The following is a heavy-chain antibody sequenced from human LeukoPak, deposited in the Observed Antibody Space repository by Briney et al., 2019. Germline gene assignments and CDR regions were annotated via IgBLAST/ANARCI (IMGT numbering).Heavy chain of an antibody. D-gene: IGHD6-19*01. CDR3: ARSVWLGPPGSAGFDY. CDR2: INAGNGNT. J-gene: IGHJ4*02. V-gene: IGHV1-3*01. CDR1: GFTFTSYA. Sequence: GGSLRLSCAASGFTFTSYAMHWVRQAPGQRLEWMGWINAGNGNTKYSQKFQGRVNITRDTSASTAYMELSSLRSEDTAVYYCARSVWLGPPGSAGFDYWGQGTLVTVSS.